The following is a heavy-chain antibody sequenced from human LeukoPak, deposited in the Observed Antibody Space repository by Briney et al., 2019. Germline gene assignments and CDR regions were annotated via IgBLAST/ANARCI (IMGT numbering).Heavy chain of an antibody. CDR3: AIVRGVIP. CDR2: INPNSGGT. J-gene: IGHJ5*02. V-gene: IGHV1-2*02. Sequence: ASVKVSCKASGYTFTGYYMHWVRQAPGQGLEWMGWINPNSGGTNYAQKFQGRVTMTRDTSISTAYMELTSLRSEDTAVYYCAIVRGVIPWGQGTLVTVSS. CDR1: GYTFTGYY. D-gene: IGHD3-10*01.